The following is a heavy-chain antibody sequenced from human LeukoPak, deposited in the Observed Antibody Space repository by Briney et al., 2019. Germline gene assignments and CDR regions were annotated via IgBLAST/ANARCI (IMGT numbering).Heavy chain of an antibody. J-gene: IGHJ4*02. V-gene: IGHV3-23*01. CDR1: GFTFSTYA. CDR3: AKRYRWSGSYSIDY. D-gene: IGHD3-10*01. CDR2: ISGSGGGT. Sequence: YPGGSLRLSCAASGFTFSTYAMSWVRQAAGKGLEWVSLISGSGGGTYYADSVKGRFTISRDNSKNTLYLQMNSLRAEDTAVYYCAKRYRWSGSYSIDYWGQGTLVTVSS.